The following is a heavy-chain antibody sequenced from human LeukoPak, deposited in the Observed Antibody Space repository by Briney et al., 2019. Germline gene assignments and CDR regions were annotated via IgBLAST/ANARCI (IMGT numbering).Heavy chain of an antibody. CDR1: GGSISSSSYY. J-gene: IGHJ1*01. V-gene: IGHV4-39*01. CDR3: ARSGYYDSSGSIQH. Sequence: SETLSLTCTVSGGSISSSSYYWGWIRQPPGKGLEWIGSIYYSGSTYYNPSLKSRVTISVDTSKNQFSLKLSSVTAADTAVYYCARSGYYDSSGSIQHRGQGTLVTVSS. D-gene: IGHD3-22*01. CDR2: IYYSGST.